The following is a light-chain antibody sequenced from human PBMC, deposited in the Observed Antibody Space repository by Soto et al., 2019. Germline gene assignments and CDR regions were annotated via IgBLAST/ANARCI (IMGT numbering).Light chain of an antibody. CDR1: TSNVGSNL. Sequence: QSVLAQPPSASGTPGQRVTISCSGSTSNVGSNLASWYQQLPGSAPKLLIYNDYERPSGVPDRFSGSKSGTSASLGISGLRSEDEADYFCAVWDDSLSGVVVGGGTQLTVL. CDR2: NDY. CDR3: AVWDDSLSGVV. J-gene: IGLJ2*01. V-gene: IGLV1-47*02.